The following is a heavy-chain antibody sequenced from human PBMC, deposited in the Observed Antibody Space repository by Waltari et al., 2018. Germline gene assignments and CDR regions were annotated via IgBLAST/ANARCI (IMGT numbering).Heavy chain of an antibody. Sequence: QVQLQPWGAGLLKPSETLSLTCAVYGGSFSGYYWSWIRQPPGKGLEWIGEINHSGSTNYNPSLKSRVTISVDTSKNQFSLKLSSVTAADTAVYYCARRKGSYYPSWFDPWGQGTLVTVSS. J-gene: IGHJ5*02. CDR1: GGSFSGYY. V-gene: IGHV4-34*01. CDR3: ARRKGSYYPSWFDP. D-gene: IGHD1-26*01. CDR2: INHSGST.